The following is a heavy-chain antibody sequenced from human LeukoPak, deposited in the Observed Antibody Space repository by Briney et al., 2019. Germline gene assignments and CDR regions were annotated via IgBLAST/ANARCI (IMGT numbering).Heavy chain of an antibody. Sequence: KPSETLSLTCTVSGGSISSSSYDWGWIRQPPGKGLEWNGSIYYSGSTYYNPSLKSRVTISVDTSKNQFSLKLSSVTAADTAVYYCARHGGATMIEVFLHAFDIWGQGTMVTVSS. J-gene: IGHJ3*02. CDR1: GGSISSSSYD. V-gene: IGHV4-39*01. CDR2: IYYSGST. CDR3: ARHGGATMIEVFLHAFDI. D-gene: IGHD3-22*01.